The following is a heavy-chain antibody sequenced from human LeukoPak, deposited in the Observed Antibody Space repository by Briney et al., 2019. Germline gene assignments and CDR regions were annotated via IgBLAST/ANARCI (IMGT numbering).Heavy chain of an antibody. CDR2: IYTGGST. CDR3: ARAVVRGVIIHFYC. V-gene: IGHV3-53*01. D-gene: IGHD3-10*01. J-gene: IGHJ4*02. CDR1: GLTLSSNY. Sequence: GGSLRLSCAASGLTLSSNYMSWVRQAPGGGLEWVSVIYTGGSTYYADSVKCRFTIPRDNSKNTLYLQMHSLRAEDTAVYYCARAVVRGVIIHFYCWGQGTLVSVSS.